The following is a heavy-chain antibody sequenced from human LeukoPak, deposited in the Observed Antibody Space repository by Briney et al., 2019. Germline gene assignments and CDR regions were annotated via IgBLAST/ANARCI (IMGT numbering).Heavy chain of an antibody. CDR3: ARDRSAEMATT. V-gene: IGHV4-59*01. J-gene: IGHJ5*02. D-gene: IGHD5-24*01. Sequence: SETLSLTCTVSGGSISSYYWSLIRQPPGKGLEWIGYIYYSGSTNYNPSLKSRVTISVDTSKNQFSLKLSSVTAADTAVYYCARDRSAEMATTWGQGTLVTVSS. CDR1: GGSISSYY. CDR2: IYYSGST.